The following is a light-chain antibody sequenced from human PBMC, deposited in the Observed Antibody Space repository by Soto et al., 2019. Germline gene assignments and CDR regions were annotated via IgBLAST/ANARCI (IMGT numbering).Light chain of an antibody. CDR1: QAIRVD. Sequence: AIQMTQSPSSLSASVGDRVTITCRASQAIRVDLAWYQQKPGKGPKLLIYAASSLHSGVPSRFSGSGYGTDFTLTISSLQPEDSSTYYCLQDYNYPWTFGPGTKVEIK. V-gene: IGKV1-6*01. CDR2: AAS. CDR3: LQDYNYPWT. J-gene: IGKJ1*01.